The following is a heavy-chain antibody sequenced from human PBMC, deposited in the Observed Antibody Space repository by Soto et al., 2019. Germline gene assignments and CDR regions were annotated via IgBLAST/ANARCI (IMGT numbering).Heavy chain of an antibody. CDR1: GGSFSSYY. J-gene: IGHJ5*02. CDR3: ARGSSGSPDYGFWNARSTYWFDP. Sequence: ATLALTGAVYGGSFSSYYWSWIRQPPGRGLGWIGEINHSGSTNYNQSLKSRVTISIDTYKNQFSLKLRSVTAADTAVYYCARGSSGSPDYGFWNARSTYWFDPWGQGTLVTVSS. D-gene: IGHD3-3*01. CDR2: INHSGST. V-gene: IGHV4-34*01.